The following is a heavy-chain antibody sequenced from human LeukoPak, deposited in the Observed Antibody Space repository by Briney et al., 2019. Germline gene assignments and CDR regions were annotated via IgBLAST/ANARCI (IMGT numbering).Heavy chain of an antibody. CDR3: ASGWLRDY. CDR2: INHSGST. D-gene: IGHD5-12*01. J-gene: IGHJ4*02. CDR1: GGSFSGYY. V-gene: IGHV4-34*01. Sequence: SETLSLTCTVYGGSFSGYYWSWIRQPPGKGLEWIGEINHSGSTNYNPSLKSRVTISVDTSKNQFSLKLSSVTAADTAVYCCASGWLRDYWGQGTLVTVSS.